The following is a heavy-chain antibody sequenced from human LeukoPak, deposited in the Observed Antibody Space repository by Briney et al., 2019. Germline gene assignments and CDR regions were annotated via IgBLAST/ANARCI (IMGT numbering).Heavy chain of an antibody. CDR2: IQFDGSSE. V-gene: IGHV3-30*02. CDR1: GFTFSSYG. Sequence: GGSLRLSCAASGFTFSSYGMHWVRQAPGKGLEWVAFIQFDGSSEYYADSVKGRFTFSRDNSRNTLHLQMNSLRAEDTAVYYCAKAPGMVATGIDYWGQGTLVTVSS. J-gene: IGHJ4*02. D-gene: IGHD5-12*01. CDR3: AKAPGMVATGIDY.